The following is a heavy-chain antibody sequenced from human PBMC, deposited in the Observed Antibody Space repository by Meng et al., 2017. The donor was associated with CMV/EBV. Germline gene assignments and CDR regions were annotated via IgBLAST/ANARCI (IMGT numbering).Heavy chain of an antibody. CDR2: INWNGGST. CDR1: GFTFSSYE. Sequence: GGSLRLSCAASGFTFSSYEMNWVRQAPGKGLEWVSGINWNGGSTGYADSVKGRFTISRDNAKNSLYLQMNSLRAEDTALYYCARDRDIVATVNYYYYGMDVWGQGTTVTVSS. D-gene: IGHD5-12*01. V-gene: IGHV3-20*04. CDR3: ARDRDIVATVNYYYYGMDV. J-gene: IGHJ6*02.